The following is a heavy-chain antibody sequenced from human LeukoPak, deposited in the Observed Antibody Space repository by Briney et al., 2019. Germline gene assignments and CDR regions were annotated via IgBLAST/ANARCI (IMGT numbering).Heavy chain of an antibody. CDR3: ARRKDDSSGWYYAY. J-gene: IGHJ4*02. D-gene: IGHD3-22*01. CDR1: GYTFTSYD. CDR2: INPNSGNT. V-gene: IGHV1-8*01. Sequence: GASVKVSCKASGYTFTSYDINWVRQATGQGLEWMGWINPNSGNTGYAQKFQGGVTMTRNTSISTAYMELSSLRSEDTAVYYCARRKDDSSGWYYAYWGQGTLVTVSS.